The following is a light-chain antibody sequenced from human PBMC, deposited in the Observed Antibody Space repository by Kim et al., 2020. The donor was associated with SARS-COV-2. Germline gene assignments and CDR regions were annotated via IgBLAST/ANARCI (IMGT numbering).Light chain of an antibody. CDR2: AAS. J-gene: IGKJ1*01. Sequence: SVGDRVTITCRTSQNINTWLAWYQQKPRRGPKLLIYAASSLQSGVPTRISGSGSGTAFTLTIARRQPDDSATCYCQQANSFPPFTFGQGTKVDIK. CDR1: QNINTW. V-gene: IGKV1-12*01. CDR3: QQANSFPPFT.